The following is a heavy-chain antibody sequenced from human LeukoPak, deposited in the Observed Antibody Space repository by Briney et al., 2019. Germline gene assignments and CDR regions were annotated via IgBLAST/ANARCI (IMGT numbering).Heavy chain of an antibody. V-gene: IGHV3-30*02. CDR2: IRYDGSNK. CDR3: AKDPSSSTPYYFDY. D-gene: IGHD6-6*01. J-gene: IGHJ4*02. Sequence: RTWGSLRLSCAASGFTFSSYGMHWVRQAPGKGLEWVAFIRYDGSNKYYADSVKGRFTISRDNSKNTLYLQMNSLRAEDTAVYYCAKDPSSSTPYYFDYWGQGTLVTVSS. CDR1: GFTFSSYG.